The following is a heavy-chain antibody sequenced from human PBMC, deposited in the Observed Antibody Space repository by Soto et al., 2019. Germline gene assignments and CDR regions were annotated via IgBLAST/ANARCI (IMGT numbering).Heavy chain of an antibody. CDR3: TARAAATGFFDY. D-gene: IGHD6-13*01. V-gene: IGHV3-15*01. Sequence: EVQLVESGGDSVIPGGSLRLSCAASGFSFSNAWMSWVRQAPGKGLEWVGRVKTKADGGTTDYAAPVKGRFTISRDDSRNTLFLQMNSLKTEDTAVYFCTARAAATGFFDYWGHGTLVTVSS. CDR2: VKTKADGGTT. J-gene: IGHJ4*01. CDR1: GFSFSNAW.